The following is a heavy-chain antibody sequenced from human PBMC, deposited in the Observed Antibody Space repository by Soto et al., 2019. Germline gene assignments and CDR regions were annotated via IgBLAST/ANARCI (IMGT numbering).Heavy chain of an antibody. V-gene: IGHV4-30-2*01. D-gene: IGHD6-6*01. CDR3: ARWAPALGQLGGGFDP. CDR2: IYHSGST. J-gene: IGHJ5*02. CDR1: GGSISSGGYS. Sequence: QLQLQESGSGLVKPSQTLSLTCAVSGGSISSGGYSWSWIRQPPGKGLEWIGYIYHSGSTYYNPSLKSRVTISVDRSKNQFSLKLSSVTAADTAVYYCARWAPALGQLGGGFDPWGQGTLVTVSS.